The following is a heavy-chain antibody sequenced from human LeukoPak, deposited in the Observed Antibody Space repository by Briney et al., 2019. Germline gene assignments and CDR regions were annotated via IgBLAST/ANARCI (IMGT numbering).Heavy chain of an antibody. V-gene: IGHV3-49*04. Sequence: GGSLRLSCAASEFTFSNYAMSWVRQAPGKGLEWVGFIRSKAYGGTTEYAASVKGRFTISRDDSKSIAYLQMNSLKTEDTAVYYCTRDYYGSGTREFGYWGQGTLVTVSS. CDR2: IRSKAYGGTT. J-gene: IGHJ4*02. CDR1: EFTFSNYA. CDR3: TRDYYGSGTREFGY. D-gene: IGHD3-10*01.